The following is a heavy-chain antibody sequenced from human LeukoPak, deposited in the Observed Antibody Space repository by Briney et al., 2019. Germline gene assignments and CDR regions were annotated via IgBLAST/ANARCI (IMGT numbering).Heavy chain of an antibody. CDR3: ARMDLYGGYSIGFDS. CDR1: GYTFTDLTEYY. J-gene: IGHJ5*01. CDR2: INPNIGDT. Sequence: GASVKVSCKASGYTFTDLTEYYIHWVRQAPGQGLQWMGWINPNIGDTHYAQKFRGRVTMTRDTSISTVYMELSRLTSDDTAVYYCARMDLYGGYSIGFDSWGQGTLVIVSS. V-gene: IGHV1-2*02. D-gene: IGHD4-23*01.